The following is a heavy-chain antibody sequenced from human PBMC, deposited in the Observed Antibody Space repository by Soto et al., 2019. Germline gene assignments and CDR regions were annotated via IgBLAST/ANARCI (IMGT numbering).Heavy chain of an antibody. Sequence: ASVKVSCKASGYSFTTYDIHWVRQAPGQGLEWMGVVNPSSGSTSYAQKFQGRVTMTRDTSTSTVYMELSSLRSEDAAVYYCARWAPDAFHIWGQGTMVTVSS. CDR2: VNPSSGST. CDR1: GYSFTTYD. J-gene: IGHJ3*02. V-gene: IGHV1-46*01. CDR3: ARWAPDAFHI.